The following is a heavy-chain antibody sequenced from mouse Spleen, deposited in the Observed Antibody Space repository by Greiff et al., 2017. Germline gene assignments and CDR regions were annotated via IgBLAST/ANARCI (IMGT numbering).Heavy chain of an antibody. D-gene: IGHD1-2*01. CDR2: INPNYGTT. V-gene: IGHV1-39*01. J-gene: IGHJ3*01. CDR1: GYSFTDYN. Sequence: VHVKQSGPELVKPGASVKISCKASGYSFTDYNMNWVKQSNGKSLEWIGVINPNYGTTSYNQKFKGKATLTVDQSSSTAYMQLNSLTSEDSAVYYCARSGLRLPNPWFAYWGQGTLVTVSA. CDR3: ARSGLRLPNPWFAY.